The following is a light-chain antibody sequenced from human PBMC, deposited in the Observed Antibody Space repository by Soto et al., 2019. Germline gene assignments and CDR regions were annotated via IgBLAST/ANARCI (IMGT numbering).Light chain of an antibody. J-gene: IGKJ2*01. V-gene: IGKV3-11*01. CDR2: DAS. Sequence: EIVLTQSPATLSLSPGERATLSCRDSQSVSSYLAWYQQKPGQAPRLLIYDASNRATGIPARFSGSGSGTDFTLTISSLEPEDFAVYYCQQRSNPHTFGQGTKLEIK. CDR3: QQRSNPHT. CDR1: QSVSSY.